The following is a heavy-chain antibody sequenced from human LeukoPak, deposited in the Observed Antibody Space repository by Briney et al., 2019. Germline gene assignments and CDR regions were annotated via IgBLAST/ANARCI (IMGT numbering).Heavy chain of an antibody. Sequence: GGSLRLSCAAPGFTFSSYWMSWVRQAPGKGLEWVANIKQDGSEKYYVDSVKGRFTISRDNAKNSLYLQMNSLRAEDTAVYYCARDRHAVAVRGIDYWGQGTLVTVSS. CDR2: IKQDGSEK. V-gene: IGHV3-7*01. CDR1: GFTFSSYW. D-gene: IGHD6-19*01. J-gene: IGHJ4*02. CDR3: ARDRHAVAVRGIDY.